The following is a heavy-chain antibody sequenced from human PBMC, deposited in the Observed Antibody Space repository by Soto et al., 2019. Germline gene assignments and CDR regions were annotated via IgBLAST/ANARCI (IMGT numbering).Heavy chain of an antibody. V-gene: IGHV3-23*01. J-gene: IGHJ4*02. CDR3: AKDNQGVTIFGVVIHFDY. CDR2: ISGSGGST. D-gene: IGHD3-3*01. Sequence: QAPGKGLEWVSAISGSGGSTYYADSVKGRFTISRDNSKNTLYLQMNSLRAEDTAVYYCAKDNQGVTIFGVVIHFDYWGQGTLVTVSS.